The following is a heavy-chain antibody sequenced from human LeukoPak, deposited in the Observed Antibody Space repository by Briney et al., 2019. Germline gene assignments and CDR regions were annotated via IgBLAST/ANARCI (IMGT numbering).Heavy chain of an antibody. D-gene: IGHD3-10*01. V-gene: IGHV4-31*03. CDR2: IYYSGST. CDR3: ARAPVPSPQYYYGSGSYLFFDP. Sequence: SQTLSLTCTVSGGSISSGGYYWSWIRQHPGKGLEWIGYIYYSGSTYYNPSLKSRVTISVDTSKNQFSLKLSSVTAADTAVYYCARAPVPSPQYYYGSGSYLFFDPWGQGTLVTVSS. CDR1: GGSISSGGYY. J-gene: IGHJ5*02.